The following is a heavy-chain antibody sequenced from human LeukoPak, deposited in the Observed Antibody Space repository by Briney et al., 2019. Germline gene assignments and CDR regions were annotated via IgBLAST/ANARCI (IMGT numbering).Heavy chain of an antibody. CDR2: IYYSGST. CDR1: GGSISSSSYY. J-gene: IGHJ4*02. Sequence: SETLSLTCTVSGGSISSSSYYWGWIRQPPGKGLEWIGSIYYSGSTYYNPSLKSRVTISVDTSKNQFSLKLSSVTAADTAVYYCARDPGEYGDLGYFDYWGQGTLVTVSS. V-gene: IGHV4-39*07. CDR3: ARDPGEYGDLGYFDY. D-gene: IGHD4-17*01.